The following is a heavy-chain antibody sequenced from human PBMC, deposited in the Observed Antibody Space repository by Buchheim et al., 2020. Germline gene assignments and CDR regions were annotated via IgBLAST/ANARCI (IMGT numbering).Heavy chain of an antibody. J-gene: IGHJ4*02. CDR3: ARVYCSSTSCPGFDY. D-gene: IGHD2-2*01. V-gene: IGHV3-21*01. CDR2: ISSSSSYI. CDR1: GFTFSSYS. Sequence: EVQLVESGGGLVKPGGSLRLSCAASGFTFSSYSMNWVRQAPGKGLEWVSSISSSSSYIFYADSVQGRFYISRDNAKNSIYLQMNSLRAEDTAVYYCARVYCSSTSCPGFDYWGQGTL.